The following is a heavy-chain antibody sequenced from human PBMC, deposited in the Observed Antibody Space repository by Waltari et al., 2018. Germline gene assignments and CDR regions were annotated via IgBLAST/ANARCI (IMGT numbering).Heavy chain of an antibody. CDR3: ARVMYGNTYNVPDY. CDR2: IKGDEGEN. J-gene: IGHJ4*02. V-gene: IGHV3-7*03. Sequence: EVQLVQSGGGLVQPGGLLRLACAAAGFTFDPYWMRWVRQAPGEGLEGVYNIKGDEGENFYVVAGKGRFTISRENAKNSLCVQMTSLRAEDTAVYYCARVMYGNTYNVPDYWGQGTLVTGSS. D-gene: IGHD1-1*01. CDR1: GFTFDPYW.